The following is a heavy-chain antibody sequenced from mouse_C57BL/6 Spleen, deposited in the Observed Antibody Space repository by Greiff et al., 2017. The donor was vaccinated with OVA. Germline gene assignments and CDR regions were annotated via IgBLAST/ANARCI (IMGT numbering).Heavy chain of an antibody. CDR1: GFTFSDYG. D-gene: IGHD2-2*01. J-gene: IGHJ2*01. CDR2: ISSGSSTI. Sequence: DVMLVESGGGLVKPGGSLKLSCAASGFTFSDYGMHWVRQAPEKGLEWVAYISSGSSTIYYADTVKGRFTISRDNAKNTLFLQMTSLRSEDTAMYYCARKFYGYDGYFDYWGQGTTLTVSS. CDR3: ARKFYGYDGYFDY. V-gene: IGHV5-17*01.